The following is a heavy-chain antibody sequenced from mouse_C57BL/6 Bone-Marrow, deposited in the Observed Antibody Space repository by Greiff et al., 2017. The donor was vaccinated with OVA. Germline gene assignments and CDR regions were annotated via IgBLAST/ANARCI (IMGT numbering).Heavy chain of an antibody. CDR3: ARRGGPAWFAY. Sequence: LQESGAELAKPGASVKLSCKASGYTFTSYWMHWVKQRPGQGLEWIGYINPSSGYTKYNQKFKDKATLTAYKSSSTAYMQLSSLTYEDSAVYYCARRGGPAWFAYWGQGTLVTVSA. CDR2: INPSSGYT. CDR1: GYTFTSYW. V-gene: IGHV1-7*01. D-gene: IGHD1-1*02. J-gene: IGHJ3*01.